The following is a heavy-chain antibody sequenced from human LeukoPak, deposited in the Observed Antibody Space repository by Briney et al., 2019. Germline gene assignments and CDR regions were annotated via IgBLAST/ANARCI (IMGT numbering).Heavy chain of an antibody. D-gene: IGHD3-22*01. V-gene: IGHV3-66*01. CDR1: GFTGISNY. Sequence: GGSLRLSCAASGFTGISNYMNWVRQAPGKGLEWVSVIYSGGTTYYADSVKGRFTMSRDNSKNTRYLQMNSLRAEDTAVYYCATSIDSSGYFDFDYWGQGTLVTVSS. CDR3: ATSIDSSGYFDFDY. CDR2: IYSGGTT. J-gene: IGHJ4*02.